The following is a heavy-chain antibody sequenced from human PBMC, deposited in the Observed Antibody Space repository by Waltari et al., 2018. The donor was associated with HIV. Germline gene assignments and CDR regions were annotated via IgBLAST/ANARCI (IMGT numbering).Heavy chain of an antibody. Sequence: QVQLVQSGAEVKKPGASVKVSCKASGYKFTGYYVHWVRQAPGQGLEWMGWISPNSGDTNYAQSFQGRVTMTRDTSINTAYMDLSRLRSDDTAVYYCARDRERNFYYHGVDVWGQGTTVTVSS. CDR3: ARDRERNFYYHGVDV. J-gene: IGHJ6*02. V-gene: IGHV1-2*02. CDR2: ISPNSGDT. CDR1: GYKFTGYY.